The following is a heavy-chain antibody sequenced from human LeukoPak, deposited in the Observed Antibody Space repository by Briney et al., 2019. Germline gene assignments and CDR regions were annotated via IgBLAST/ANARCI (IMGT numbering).Heavy chain of an antibody. V-gene: IGHV1-58*02. CDR2: IVVGSGNT. CDR1: GFTFTSSA. Sequence: SVKVSCKASGFTFTSSAMQWVRQAGGQRLEGIGWIVVGSGNTNYAQKFQERVTITRDMSTSTAYMELSSLRSEDTAVYYCAAGSGRDGYNSGDYWGQGTLVTVSS. J-gene: IGHJ4*02. D-gene: IGHD5-24*01. CDR3: AAGSGRDGYNSGDY.